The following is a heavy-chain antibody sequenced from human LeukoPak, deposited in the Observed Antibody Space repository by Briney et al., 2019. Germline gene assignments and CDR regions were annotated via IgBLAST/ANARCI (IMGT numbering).Heavy chain of an antibody. CDR1: GYTFTSYG. D-gene: IGHD2-15*01. Sequence: GASVKVSCKASGYTFTSYGISWVRQAPGQGLEWMGWISAYNGNTNYAQKLQSRVTMTTDTSTSTAYMELRSLRSDDTAVYYCARDGEIVVVVAARNYYYGMDVWGQGTTVTVSS. V-gene: IGHV1-18*01. J-gene: IGHJ6*02. CDR2: ISAYNGNT. CDR3: ARDGEIVVVVAARNYYYGMDV.